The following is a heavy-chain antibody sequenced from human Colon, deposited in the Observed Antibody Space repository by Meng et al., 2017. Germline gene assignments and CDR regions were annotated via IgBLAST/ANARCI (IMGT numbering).Heavy chain of an antibody. CDR1: GLTFSSYG. V-gene: IGHV3-23*01. Sequence: GGSLRLSCEVSGLTFSSYGMSWVRQAPGKGLEWVSVISGSGDSIYYADSVKGRSTISRDNSKNTLYLQMNSQRAEDTAVYYCATRYGGNGAFDRWGQGTMVTVSS. J-gene: IGHJ3*02. D-gene: IGHD4-23*01. CDR2: ISGSGDSI. CDR3: ATRYGGNGAFDR.